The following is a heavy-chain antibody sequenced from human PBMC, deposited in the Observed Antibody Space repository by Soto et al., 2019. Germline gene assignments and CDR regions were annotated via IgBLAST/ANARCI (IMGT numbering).Heavy chain of an antibody. J-gene: IGHJ6*02. CDR1: GFTFSSYS. V-gene: IGHV3-21*01. Sequence: RLSCAASGFTFSSYSMNWVRQAPGKGLEWVSSISSSSSYIYYADSVKGRFTISRDNAKNSLYLQMNSLRAEDTAVYYCARDLFTGQEDYYYYGMDVWGQGTTVTVSS. CDR3: ARDLFTGQEDYYYYGMDV. CDR2: ISSSSSYI.